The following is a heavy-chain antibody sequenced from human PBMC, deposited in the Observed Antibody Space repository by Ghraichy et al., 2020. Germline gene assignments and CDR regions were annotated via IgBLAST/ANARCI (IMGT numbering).Heavy chain of an antibody. Sequence: SETLSLTCTVSGGSIKRSSYYWGWIRQPPGKGLEWIGSIYYSGTTHINPPLESRATISVDTSKNQFSLKLTSVTAADTAVYFCSASFPPSNRGNDYWGQGTLVTVSS. D-gene: IGHD2/OR15-2a*01. CDR2: IYYSGTT. CDR3: SASFPPSNRGNDY. V-gene: IGHV4-39*01. J-gene: IGHJ4*02. CDR1: GGSIKRSSYY.